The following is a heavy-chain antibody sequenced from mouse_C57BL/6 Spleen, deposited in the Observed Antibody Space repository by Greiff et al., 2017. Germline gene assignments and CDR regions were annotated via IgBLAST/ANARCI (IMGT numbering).Heavy chain of an antibody. Sequence: EVKLVESGGGLVKPGGSLKLSCAASGFTFSSYAMSWVRQTPEKRLEWVATISDGGSYTYYPDNVKGRFTISRDNAKNNLYLQMSHLKSEDTAMYYCARGDDYDGGFDYWGQGTTLTVSS. D-gene: IGHD2-4*01. CDR3: ARGDDYDGGFDY. V-gene: IGHV5-4*03. CDR2: ISDGGSYT. J-gene: IGHJ2*01. CDR1: GFTFSSYA.